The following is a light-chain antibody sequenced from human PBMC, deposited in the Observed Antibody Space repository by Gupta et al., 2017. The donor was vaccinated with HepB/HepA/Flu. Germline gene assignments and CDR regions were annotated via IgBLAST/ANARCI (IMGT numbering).Light chain of an antibody. CDR1: KLGDKY. V-gene: IGLV3-1*01. Sequence: SYELTQTPSVSVSPGQTANFTCSGDKLGDKYVYWYKQKSGQSPVLVIYQSNKRHSGIPERGQGCNYGTKEYMHIIGTQTIYEAAADCPGWDRSTGVLAGG. J-gene: IGLJ7*01. CDR3: PGWDRSTGV. CDR2: QSN.